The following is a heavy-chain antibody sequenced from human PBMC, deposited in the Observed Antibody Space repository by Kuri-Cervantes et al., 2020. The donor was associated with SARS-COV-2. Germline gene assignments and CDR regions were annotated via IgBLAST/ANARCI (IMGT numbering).Heavy chain of an antibody. Sequence: SETLSLTCTVSGGSISSSSYCWGWIRQPPGKGLEWLGYISYSGTNNYNPSLKSRVTISVDTSKNQFSLKLSSVTAADTAVYYCARAHGDYRLSDYWGQGTLVTVSS. J-gene: IGHJ4*02. V-gene: IGHV4-61*05. D-gene: IGHD4-17*01. CDR3: ARAHGDYRLSDY. CDR1: GGSISSSSYC. CDR2: ISYSGTN.